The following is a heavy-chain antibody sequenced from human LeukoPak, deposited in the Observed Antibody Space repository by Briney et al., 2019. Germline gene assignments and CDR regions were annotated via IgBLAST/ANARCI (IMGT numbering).Heavy chain of an antibody. CDR3: ARGRYCTTTSCTYWYFDL. J-gene: IGHJ2*01. D-gene: IGHD2-2*01. Sequence: SETLSLTCTVSGGSISSYYWSWIRQPAGEGLEWIGRVYSSGTTNHNPSLQSRVTMSVDSSKNQFSLKLNSVTAADTAVYYCARGRYCTTTSCTYWYFDLWGRGTLVTVSS. CDR2: VYSSGTT. CDR1: GGSISSYY. V-gene: IGHV4-4*07.